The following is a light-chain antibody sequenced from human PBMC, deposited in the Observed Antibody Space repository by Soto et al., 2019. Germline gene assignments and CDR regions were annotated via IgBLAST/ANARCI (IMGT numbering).Light chain of an antibody. V-gene: IGKV3-20*01. CDR1: QSVSSSY. CDR3: QQYGSSPYT. Sequence: EIVLTQSPGTLSLSPGERATLSCRASQSVSSSYLAWYQQKPGQAPRLLISGASSRATGIPDRFSGSGSGTDFTLTISRXXXXXXAVYYCQQYGSSPYTFGQGTKLEXX. CDR2: GAS. J-gene: IGKJ2*01.